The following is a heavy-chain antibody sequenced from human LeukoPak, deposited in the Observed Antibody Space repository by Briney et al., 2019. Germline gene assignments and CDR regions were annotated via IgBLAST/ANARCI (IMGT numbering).Heavy chain of an antibody. J-gene: IGHJ4*02. Sequence: GGSLRLSCAASGFTFSSHAMSWVRQAPGKGLEWVSAISGSGGSTYYADSVKGRFTISRDNSKNTLYLQMNSLRAEDTAVYYCAKEEGYGSSVQRYYFDYWGQGTLVTVSS. D-gene: IGHD6-13*01. CDR3: AKEEGYGSSVQRYYFDY. CDR2: ISGSGGST. V-gene: IGHV3-23*01. CDR1: GFTFSSHA.